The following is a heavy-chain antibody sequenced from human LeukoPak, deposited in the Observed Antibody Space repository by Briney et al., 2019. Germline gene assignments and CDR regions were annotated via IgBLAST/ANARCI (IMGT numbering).Heavy chain of an antibody. Sequence: PGGSLRLSCEVSGSTFRNYWMSWIRQVPGKGLEWLACIKRDGSERHYVDSVRGRFTVSTDSAKNSLFLQMNSLRAEDTAVYYCASLQTAPTIVTGFWGQGTLVTVSS. CDR3: ASLQTAPTIVTGF. V-gene: IGHV3-7*01. D-gene: IGHD3-9*01. CDR2: IKRDGSER. CDR1: GSTFRNYW. J-gene: IGHJ4*02.